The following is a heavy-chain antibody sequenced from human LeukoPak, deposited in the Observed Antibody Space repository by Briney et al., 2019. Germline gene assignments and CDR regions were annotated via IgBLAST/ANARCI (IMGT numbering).Heavy chain of an antibody. Sequence: SETLSLTCTVSGYSISNDYYWGWIRQSPGKGLEWIGSIYHSGSTYYNPSLKSRLTISLDTSRNQFSLKLNSVTAADTAVYYCAKSNGYGLIDIWGQGTMVTVSS. D-gene: IGHD3-10*01. CDR3: AKSNGYGLIDI. J-gene: IGHJ3*02. V-gene: IGHV4-38-2*02. CDR1: GYSISNDYY. CDR2: IYHSGST.